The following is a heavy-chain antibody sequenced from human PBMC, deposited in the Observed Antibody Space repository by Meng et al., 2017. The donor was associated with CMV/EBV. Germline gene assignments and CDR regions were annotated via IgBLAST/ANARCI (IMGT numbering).Heavy chain of an antibody. CDR3: AAVFGYSSGWYVDY. CDR1: GFTFTSSA. V-gene: IGHV1-58*01. Sequence: SVKVSCKASGFTFTSSAVQWVRQARGQRLEWIGWIVVGSGNTNYAQKFQERVTITRDMSTSTAYMELSSLRSEDTAVYYCAAVFGYSSGWYVDYWGQGTLVTASS. D-gene: IGHD6-19*01. CDR2: IVVGSGNT. J-gene: IGHJ4*02.